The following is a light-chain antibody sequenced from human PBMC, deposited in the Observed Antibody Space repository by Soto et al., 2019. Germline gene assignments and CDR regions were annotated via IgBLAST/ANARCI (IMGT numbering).Light chain of an antibody. Sequence: QSVLTQPVSVSGSPGQSITISCTGSSTDVGGYNYVSWHQQHPGKAPKLMIFDVTKRPSGVSNRFSGSKSGDTASLTISGLQAEDEADYYCSSYTRDKTELFGGGTKVTVL. V-gene: IGLV2-14*03. CDR2: DVT. CDR1: STDVGGYNY. CDR3: SSYTRDKTEL. J-gene: IGLJ2*01.